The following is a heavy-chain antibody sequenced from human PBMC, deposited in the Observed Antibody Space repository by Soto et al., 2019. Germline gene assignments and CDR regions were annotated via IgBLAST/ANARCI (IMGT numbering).Heavy chain of an antibody. D-gene: IGHD6-19*01. J-gene: IGHJ5*02. CDR3: ANTHKIAVAGTSWFDP. Sequence: PGGSLRLSCAASGFTFSSYAMSWVRQAPGKGLEWVSAISGSGGSTYYADSVKGRFTISRDNSKNTLYLQMNSLRAEDTAVYYCANTHKIAVAGTSWFDPWGQGTLVTVSS. CDR2: ISGSGGST. V-gene: IGHV3-23*01. CDR1: GFTFSSYA.